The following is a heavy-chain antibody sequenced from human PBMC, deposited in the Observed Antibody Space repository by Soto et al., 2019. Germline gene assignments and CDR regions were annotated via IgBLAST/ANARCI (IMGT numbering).Heavy chain of an antibody. CDR1: GFTFSSYA. CDR2: ISGSGGST. Sequence: GGSLRLSCAASGFTFSSYAMSWVRQAPGKGLEWVSAISGSGGSTYYADSVKGRFTISRDNSKNTLYLQMNSLRAEDTAVYYCAKEGYCGGDCSNDAFDIWGQGTMVTVSS. J-gene: IGHJ3*02. CDR3: AKEGYCGGDCSNDAFDI. V-gene: IGHV3-23*01. D-gene: IGHD2-21*02.